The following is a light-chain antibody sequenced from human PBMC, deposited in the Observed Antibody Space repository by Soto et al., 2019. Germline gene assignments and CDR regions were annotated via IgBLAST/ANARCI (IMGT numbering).Light chain of an antibody. J-gene: IGLJ1*01. V-gene: IGLV2-14*01. CDR3: SSYTSSGTLV. CDR1: SSDLGGYNY. CDR2: EVS. Sequence: QSALTQPASESGSPGQSITVSCTGTSSDLGGYNYVSWYQHHPGKAPKLMIYEVSNRPSGVSNRFSGSKSGNTASLAISGLQAEHEADYYCSSYTSSGTLVFGTGTKLTVL.